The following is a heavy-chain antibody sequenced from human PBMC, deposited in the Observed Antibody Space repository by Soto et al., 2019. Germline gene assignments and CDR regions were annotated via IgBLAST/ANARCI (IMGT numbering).Heavy chain of an antibody. CDR2: ISSSGSTI. CDR1: GFTFSSYE. V-gene: IGHV3-48*03. J-gene: IGHJ4*02. CDR3: ARLLRGTAVFDY. Sequence: PGGSLRLSCAASGFTFSSYEMNWVRQAPGKGLEWVSYISSSGSTIYYADSVKGRFTISRDNAKNSLYLQMNSLRAEDTAVYYCARLLRGTAVFDYWGQGTLVTVSS. D-gene: IGHD6-19*01.